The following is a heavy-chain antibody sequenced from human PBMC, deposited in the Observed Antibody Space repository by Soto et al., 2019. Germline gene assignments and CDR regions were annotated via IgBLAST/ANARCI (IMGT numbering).Heavy chain of an antibody. J-gene: IGHJ4*02. D-gene: IGHD1-1*01. CDR3: AKDRGGKTGIIDY. V-gene: IGHV3-9*01. Sequence: GGSLRLSCAASGFTFDDYAMHWVRQAPGKGLEWVSGISWNSGSIGYADSVKGRFTISRDNAKNSLYLQMNSLRAEDTALYYCAKDRGGKTGIIDYWGQGTLVTVSS. CDR1: GFTFDDYA. CDR2: ISWNSGSI.